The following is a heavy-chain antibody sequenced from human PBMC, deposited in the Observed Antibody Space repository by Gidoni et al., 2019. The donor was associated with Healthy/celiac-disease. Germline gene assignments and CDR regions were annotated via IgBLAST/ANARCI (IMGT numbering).Heavy chain of an antibody. CDR2: IIPIFGTA. D-gene: IGHD3-10*01. CDR1: GATFSSYA. V-gene: IGHV1-69*01. Sequence: EVKKPGSSVKVSCKASGATFSSYAISWVRQAPGQGLEWMGGIIPIFGTANYAQKFQGRVTITADESTSTAYMELSSLRSEDTAVYYCARVGVLFTMVRGPYYYYGMDVWGQGTTVTVSS. CDR3: ARVGVLFTMVRGPYYYYGMDV. J-gene: IGHJ6*02.